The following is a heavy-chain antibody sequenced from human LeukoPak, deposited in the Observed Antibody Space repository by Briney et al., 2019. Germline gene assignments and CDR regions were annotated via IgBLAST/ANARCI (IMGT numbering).Heavy chain of an antibody. D-gene: IGHD2-15*01. V-gene: IGHV3-23*01. CDR1: GFTFRNYW. Sequence: GGSLRLSCVASGFTFRNYWMSWVRQAPGKGLEWVSAISGSGANTYYADSVRGRFTISRDNSKNTLSLQMNTLRTDDTAVYYCAKGRALEVVAAFNYWGQGTVVTVSS. J-gene: IGHJ4*02. CDR2: ISGSGANT. CDR3: AKGRALEVVAAFNY.